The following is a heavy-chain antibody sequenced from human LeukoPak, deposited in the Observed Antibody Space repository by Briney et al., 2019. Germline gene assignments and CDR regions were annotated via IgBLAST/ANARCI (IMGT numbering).Heavy chain of an antibody. J-gene: IGHJ5*01. Sequence: SETLSLTCTVSGDSISAYYWSWIRQPAGRGLEWIGRIHASGSTRYNPSLKSRVTMSVDTSKNQFSLKLTPVTAADTALYFCARGMSAAYDYNWFDSWGQGTLVTVSS. V-gene: IGHV4-4*07. D-gene: IGHD5-12*01. CDR3: ARGMSAAYDYNWFDS. CDR2: IHASGST. CDR1: GDSISAYY.